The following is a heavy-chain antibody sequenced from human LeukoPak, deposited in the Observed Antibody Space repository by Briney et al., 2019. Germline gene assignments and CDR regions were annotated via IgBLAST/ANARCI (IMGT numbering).Heavy chain of an antibody. CDR1: GFTFSSYW. V-gene: IGHV3-7*04. CDR3: TRVGYIDEEIDY. D-gene: IGHD5-24*01. CDR2: IKQDGNKK. Sequence: GGSLRLSCAASGFTFSSYWMRWVRQAPGKGLEWVANIKQDGNKKSYVDSVKGRFTIYRDNAKNSLYLQMTSLRAEDTAIYYCTRVGYIDEEIDYWGQGTLVTVSS. J-gene: IGHJ4*02.